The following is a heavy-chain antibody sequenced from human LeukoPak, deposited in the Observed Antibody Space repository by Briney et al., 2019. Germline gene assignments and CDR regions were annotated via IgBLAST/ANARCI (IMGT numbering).Heavy chain of an antibody. CDR2: ISYDGSNK. J-gene: IGHJ4*01. CDR1: EFTFSSYG. Sequence: PGGSLRLSCAASEFTFSSYGMHWVRQAPGKGLEWVAVISYDGSNKYYADSVKGRFTISRDNSKNTLYLQMTSLRAEDTAVYYCARAQRPFEAPTGTVVMGFDYWGHGTLVTVSS. CDR3: ARAQRPFEAPTGTVVMGFDY. V-gene: IGHV3-30*03. D-gene: IGHD6-13*01.